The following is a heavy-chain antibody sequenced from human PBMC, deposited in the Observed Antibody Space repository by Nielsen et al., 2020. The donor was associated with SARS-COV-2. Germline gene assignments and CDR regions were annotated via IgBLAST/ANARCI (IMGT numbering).Heavy chain of an antibody. CDR2: IAGRGDHM. CDR1: GFPFTSYT. D-gene: IGHD1-26*01. Sequence: GGSLRLSCSASGFPFTSYTMNWVRQAPGKGLQWVSSIAGRGDHMSYADSLKGRFTISRDNSKNTLYLHMNSLRAEDTAVYYCAKDRGSLIVGATIGYFDSWGQGTLVTVSS. V-gene: IGHV3-21*04. CDR3: AKDRGSLIVGATIGYFDS. J-gene: IGHJ4*01.